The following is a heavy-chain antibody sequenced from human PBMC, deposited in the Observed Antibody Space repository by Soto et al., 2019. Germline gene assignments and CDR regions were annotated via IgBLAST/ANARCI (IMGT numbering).Heavy chain of an antibody. D-gene: IGHD3-22*01. CDR2: ISSSSSYT. CDR3: ARFVSGSSGRYNWFDP. CDR1: GFTFSDYY. V-gene: IGHV3-11*03. Sequence: GGSLRLSCAASGFTFSDYYMSWIRQAPGKGLEWVSYISSSSSYTNYADSVKGRFTISRDNAKNSLYLQMNSRRAEDTAVYYCARFVSGSSGRYNWFDPWGQGTLVTVSS. J-gene: IGHJ5*02.